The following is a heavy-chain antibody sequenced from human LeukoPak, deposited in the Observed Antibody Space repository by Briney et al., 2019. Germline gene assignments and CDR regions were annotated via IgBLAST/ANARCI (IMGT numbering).Heavy chain of an antibody. Sequence: SETMSLTCTVSGGSISSYSWSWIRQLPRGGLGWVGYIYYSGSTNYNPTLKSRVTISVDTSKNQFSLKLSSVTAADTAVYYCARVGWGTVTTLTWRYYYYIDVWGKGTTVTVSS. CDR1: GGSISSYS. CDR2: IYYSGST. D-gene: IGHD4-17*01. J-gene: IGHJ6*03. CDR3: ARVGWGTVTTLTWRYYYYIDV. V-gene: IGHV4-59*01.